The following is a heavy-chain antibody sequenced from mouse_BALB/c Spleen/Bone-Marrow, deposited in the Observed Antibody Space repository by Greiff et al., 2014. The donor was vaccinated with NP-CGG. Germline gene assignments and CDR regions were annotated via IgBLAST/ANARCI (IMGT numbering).Heavy chain of an antibody. J-gene: IGHJ3*01. Sequence: ESGGGLVKPGGSLKLSCAASGFTFSDYYMYWVRQTPEKRLEWVATISDGGSYTYYPDSVKGRFTISRDNAKNNLYLQMSSLKSEDTAMYYCAREGDGAYWGQGTLVTASA. CDR1: GFTFSDYY. D-gene: IGHD3-3*01. CDR2: ISDGGSYT. CDR3: AREGDGAY. V-gene: IGHV5-4*02.